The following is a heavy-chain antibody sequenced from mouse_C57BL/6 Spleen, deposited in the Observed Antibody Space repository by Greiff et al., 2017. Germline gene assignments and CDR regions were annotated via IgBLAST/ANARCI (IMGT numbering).Heavy chain of an antibody. D-gene: IGHD1-1*02. CDR2: INYDGSST. CDR1: GFTFSDYY. Sequence: EVQVVESEGGLVQPGSSMKLSCTASGFTFSDYYMAWVRQVPEKGLEWVANINYDGSSTYYLDSLKSRFIISRDNAKNILYLQMSSLKSEDTATYYCAREGDGAHAMDYWGQGTSVTVSS. J-gene: IGHJ4*01. V-gene: IGHV5-16*01. CDR3: AREGDGAHAMDY.